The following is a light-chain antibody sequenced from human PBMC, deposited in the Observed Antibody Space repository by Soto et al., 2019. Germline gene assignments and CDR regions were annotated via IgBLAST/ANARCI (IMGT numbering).Light chain of an antibody. CDR1: QSVTKNY. V-gene: IGKV3-20*01. Sequence: EIVLTQSPGTLSLSPGERATLSCRASQSVTKNYLAWYQQKPGQAPILLIYDAFNRATGIPDRFSGSGSGTDFTLTISRLEPEDFAVYYCHQCAHSPLTFGQGTKVEIK. J-gene: IGKJ1*01. CDR3: HQCAHSPLT. CDR2: DAF.